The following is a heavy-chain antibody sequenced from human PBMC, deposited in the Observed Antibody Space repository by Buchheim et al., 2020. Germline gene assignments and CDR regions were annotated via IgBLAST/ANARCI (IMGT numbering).Heavy chain of an antibody. Sequence: EVQLLESGGGLVQPGGSLRLSCAASGFTFSSYAMSWVRQAPGKGLEWVSAISGSGGSTYYADSVKGRSTISRDNSKNTLYLQMNSLRAEDTAVYYCAKDLDSGDIVVVPAANDWSAWGQGTL. CDR1: GFTFSSYA. CDR3: AKDLDSGDIVVVPAANDWSA. CDR2: ISGSGGST. V-gene: IGHV3-23*01. J-gene: IGHJ5*02. D-gene: IGHD2-2*01.